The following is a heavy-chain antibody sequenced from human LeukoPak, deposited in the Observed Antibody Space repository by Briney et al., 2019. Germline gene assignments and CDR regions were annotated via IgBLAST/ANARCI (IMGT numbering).Heavy chain of an antibody. Sequence: GGSLRLSCAASGFTFSSYAMSWVRQAPGKGLEWVSAISGSGGSTYYADSVKGRFTISRDNSKNTLYLQINSLRAEDTAVYYCATGIAVAASFDYWGQGTLVTVSS. CDR3: ATGIAVAASFDY. V-gene: IGHV3-23*01. CDR2: ISGSGGST. J-gene: IGHJ4*02. D-gene: IGHD6-19*01. CDR1: GFTFSSYA.